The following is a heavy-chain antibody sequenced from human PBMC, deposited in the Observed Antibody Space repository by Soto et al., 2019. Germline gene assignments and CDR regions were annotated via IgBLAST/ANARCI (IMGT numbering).Heavy chain of an antibody. CDR3: VKDKGTSSRFNYYGMDV. Sequence: GGSLRLSCEGSGFTFDEYAMHWVRQAPGKCLEWVSGIDWNSGGIGYADSVKGRFTISRDNGKNSLFLQMNSLRPEDTALYYCVKDKGTSSRFNYYGMDVWGQGXPVTVSS. J-gene: IGHJ6*02. CDR2: IDWNSGGI. D-gene: IGHD3-3*01. V-gene: IGHV3-9*01. CDR1: GFTFDEYA.